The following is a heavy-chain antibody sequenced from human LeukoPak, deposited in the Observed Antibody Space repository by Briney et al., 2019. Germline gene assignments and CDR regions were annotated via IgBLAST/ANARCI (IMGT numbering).Heavy chain of an antibody. CDR2: ISSSGSTI. J-gene: IGHJ4*02. CDR1: GFTFSSYE. Sequence: GGSLRLSCAASGFTFSSYEMNWVRQTPGKGLEWVSYISSSGSTIYYADSAKGRFTISRDNAKNSLYLQMNSLRAEDTAVYYCARVYLSGGGFDYWGQGTLVTVSS. D-gene: IGHD3-10*01. CDR3: ARVYLSGGGFDY. V-gene: IGHV3-48*03.